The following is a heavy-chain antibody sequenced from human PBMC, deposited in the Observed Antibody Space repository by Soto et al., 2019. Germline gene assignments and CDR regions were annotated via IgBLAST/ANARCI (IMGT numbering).Heavy chain of an antibody. Sequence: AGESLKISCKGSGYSFTSYWIGWVRQMPGKGLEWMGIIYPGDSDTRYSPSFQGQVTISADKSISTAYLQWSSLKASDTAMYYCARIPGYSYGSWDYYYYGMDVWGQGTTVTVSS. CDR1: GYSFTSYW. V-gene: IGHV5-51*01. D-gene: IGHD5-18*01. J-gene: IGHJ6*02. CDR2: IYPGDSDT. CDR3: ARIPGYSYGSWDYYYYGMDV.